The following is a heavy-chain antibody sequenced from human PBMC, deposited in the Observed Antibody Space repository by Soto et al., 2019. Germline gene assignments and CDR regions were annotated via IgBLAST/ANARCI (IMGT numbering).Heavy chain of an antibody. Sequence: GSLRLSCAASGFTFSSYAMSWVRQAPGKGLEWVSAISGSGGSTYYADSVKGRFTISRDNSKNTLYLQMNSLRAEDTAVYYCAKKGFGGSGSYYYGMDVWGQGTTVTVSS. D-gene: IGHD3-10*01. CDR3: AKKGFGGSGSYYYGMDV. J-gene: IGHJ6*02. CDR2: ISGSGGST. V-gene: IGHV3-23*01. CDR1: GFTFSSYA.